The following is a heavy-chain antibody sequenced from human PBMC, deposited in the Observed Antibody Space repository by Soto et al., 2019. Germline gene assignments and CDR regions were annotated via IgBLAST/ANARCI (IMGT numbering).Heavy chain of an antibody. Sequence: SETLSLTCSVSGGSINNYYWTWIRQPPGMGLEWIGYVYYTGTTGYNPSLKSRVTISIDGSKNQISLKLSSVTAADTAFYYCSRLGGYYHSLDFWGKGTLVTVAS. CDR3: SRLGGYYHSLDF. CDR2: VYYTGTT. V-gene: IGHV4-59*08. CDR1: GGSINNYY. J-gene: IGHJ4*02. D-gene: IGHD3-22*01.